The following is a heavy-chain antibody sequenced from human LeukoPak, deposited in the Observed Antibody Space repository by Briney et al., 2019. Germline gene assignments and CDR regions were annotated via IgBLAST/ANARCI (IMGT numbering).Heavy chain of an antibody. CDR2: IYYSGST. CDR1: GGSISYYY. J-gene: IGHJ6*03. Sequence: SETLSLTCTVSGGSISYYYWSWIRQPPGKGLEWIGYIYYSGSTNYNPSLKSRVTISVATSKNQFSLKLNSVTAADTAVYYCARTTEGYCRSTSCYGFYYSYYMDVWGKGTTVTISS. V-gene: IGHV4-59*01. CDR3: ARTTEGYCRSTSCYGFYYSYYMDV. D-gene: IGHD2-2*01.